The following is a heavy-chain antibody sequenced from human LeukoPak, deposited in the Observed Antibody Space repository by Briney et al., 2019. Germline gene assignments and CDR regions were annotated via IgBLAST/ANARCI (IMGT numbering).Heavy chain of an antibody. CDR1: GYSFTSHW. V-gene: IGHV5-10-1*01. CDR3: ARHGEYSTDWYYFDY. CDR2: IARSDSYT. J-gene: IGHJ4*02. D-gene: IGHD6-19*01. Sequence: HGESLKISCNASGYSFTSHWITWVRPMPGEVLEWMGRIARSDSYTNYSPSVQGHVTFSADKSISTAYLQWGSLKASDAAMYFCARHGEYSTDWYYFDYWGQGTLVTVSS.